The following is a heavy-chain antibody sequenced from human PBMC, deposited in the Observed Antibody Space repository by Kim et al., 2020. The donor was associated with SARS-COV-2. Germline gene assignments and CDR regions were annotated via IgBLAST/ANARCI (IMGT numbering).Heavy chain of an antibody. V-gene: IGHV3-53*01. CDR2: IYSGGST. Sequence: GGSLRLSCAASGFTVSSNYMSWVRQAPGKGLEWVSVIYSGGSTYYADSVKGRFTISRDNSKNTLYLQMNSMSAEDTAVYYCARHPGIAAGIDYWGQGTLVTVSS. CDR3: ARHPGIAAGIDY. D-gene: IGHD6-13*01. CDR1: GFTVSSNY. J-gene: IGHJ4*02.